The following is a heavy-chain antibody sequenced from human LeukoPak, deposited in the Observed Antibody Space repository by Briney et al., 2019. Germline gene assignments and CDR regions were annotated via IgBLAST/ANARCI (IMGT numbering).Heavy chain of an antibody. J-gene: IGHJ6*02. CDR2: IHTSGST. D-gene: IGHD2-2*01. Sequence: SENLSLTCTVSGGSMSNYYWYWIRQPAGMGLEWIGRIHTSGSTNYNSSLKSRVIISVDTSKNQFSLKLSSVTAADTAVYYCARDCSSAGCYSPSLDVWGQGTTVTVSS. CDR1: GGSMSNYY. CDR3: ARDCSSAGCYSPSLDV. V-gene: IGHV4-4*07.